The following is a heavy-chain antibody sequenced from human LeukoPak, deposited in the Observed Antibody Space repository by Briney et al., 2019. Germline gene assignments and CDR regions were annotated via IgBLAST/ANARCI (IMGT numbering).Heavy chain of an antibody. V-gene: IGHV1-2*02. CDR3: ARDHCTRSSCYEDHYYGMHV. Sequence: ASVKVSCKASGYTFTGYYMHWVRQAPGQGLEWMGWINPNSGGTEYAQKFQGRVTMTRDTSITTAYMELSRLRSDDTAMYYCARDHCTRSSCYEDHYYGMHVWGQGTTVTVSS. CDR1: GYTFTGYY. D-gene: IGHD2-2*01. J-gene: IGHJ6*02. CDR2: INPNSGGT.